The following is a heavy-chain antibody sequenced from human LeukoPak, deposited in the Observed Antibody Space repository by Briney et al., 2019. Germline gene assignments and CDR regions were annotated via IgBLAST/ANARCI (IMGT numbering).Heavy chain of an antibody. CDR3: ARYCSGGSCHGTFDP. D-gene: IGHD2-15*01. V-gene: IGHV1-69*05. J-gene: IGHJ5*02. CDR2: IIPIFGTA. CDR1: GGTFSSYA. Sequence: SVKVSCKASGGTFSSYAISWVRQAPGQGLAWMGGIIPIFGTANYAQKFQGRVTITTDESTSTAYMELSSLRSEDTAVYYCARYCSGGSCHGTFDPWGQGTLVTVSS.